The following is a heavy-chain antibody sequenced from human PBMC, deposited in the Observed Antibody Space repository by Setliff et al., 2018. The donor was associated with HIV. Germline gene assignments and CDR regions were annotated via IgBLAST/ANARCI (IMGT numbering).Heavy chain of an antibody. CDR3: AKKTAAYTSGSWLHY. D-gene: IGHD3-10*01. CDR2: ISSSGAHI. J-gene: IGHJ4*02. Sequence: PGGSLRLSCAASEFTFSSYSMNWVRQAPGKGLEWVASISSSGAHIFYADSLKGQLTISRDNGKNLLDLQMNSLRAEDTAVYYCAKKTAAYTSGSWLHYWGQETLVTVSS. V-gene: IGHV3-21*04. CDR1: EFTFSSYS.